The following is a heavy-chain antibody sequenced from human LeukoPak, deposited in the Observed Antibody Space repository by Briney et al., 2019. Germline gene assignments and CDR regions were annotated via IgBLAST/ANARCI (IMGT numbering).Heavy chain of an antibody. CDR1: GYTFTSYD. CDR2: MNPNSGNT. V-gene: IGHV1-8*03. D-gene: IGHD2-15*01. CDR3: AKDFSSVVVAATAY. Sequence: ASVKVSCKASGYTFTSYDINWVRQATGQGLEWMGWMNPNSGNTGYAQKFQGRVTITRNTSISTAYMELSSLRAEDTAVYYCAKDFSSVVVAATAYWGQGTLVTVSS. J-gene: IGHJ4*02.